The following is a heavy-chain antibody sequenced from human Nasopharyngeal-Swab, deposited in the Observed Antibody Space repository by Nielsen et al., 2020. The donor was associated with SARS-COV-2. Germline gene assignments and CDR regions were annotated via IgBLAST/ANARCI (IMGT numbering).Heavy chain of an antibody. CDR3: ARLTVATNGFDY. CDR2: IDPSGATT. D-gene: IGHD5-12*01. Sequence: ASVKVYCKASGYTFTSYYMHWVRQATGQGLEWMGIIDPSGATTTYAQKFQGRVTMTRDASTSTVYMELSSLRSEDTAVYYCARLTVATNGFDYWGQGTLVTVSS. J-gene: IGHJ4*02. CDR1: GYTFTSYY. V-gene: IGHV1-46*01.